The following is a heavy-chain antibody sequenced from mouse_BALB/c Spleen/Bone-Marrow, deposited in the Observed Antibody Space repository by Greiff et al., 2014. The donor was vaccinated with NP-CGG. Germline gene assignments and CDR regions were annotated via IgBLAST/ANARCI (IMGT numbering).Heavy chain of an antibody. Sequence: LEESGAELAKPGASVKTSCKASGYTFTSYWMHWVKQRPGQGLEWIGYINPSTGYTAYNQNFKDKATLTADKSSSTAYMQLSSLTSEDSAVYYCALYYRYDTSDYWGQGTTLTVSS. CDR3: ALYYRYDTSDY. CDR1: GYTFTSYW. V-gene: IGHV1-7*01. CDR2: INPSTGYT. J-gene: IGHJ2*01. D-gene: IGHD2-14*01.